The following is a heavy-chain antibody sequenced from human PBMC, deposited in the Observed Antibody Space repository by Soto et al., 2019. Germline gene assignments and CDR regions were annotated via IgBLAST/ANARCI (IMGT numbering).Heavy chain of an antibody. D-gene: IGHD6-6*01. CDR3: ARGSYSSSSGLIDY. Sequence: GGSLRLSCAASGFTFSSYAMHWVRQAPGKGLEWVAIISYAGSNGYYADSVKGRFNISGDNSKNTLYLQMNSLRVEDTAVYYCARGSYSSSSGLIDYWGQGTLVTVSS. J-gene: IGHJ4*02. CDR1: GFTFSSYA. V-gene: IGHV3-30-3*01. CDR2: ISYAGSNG.